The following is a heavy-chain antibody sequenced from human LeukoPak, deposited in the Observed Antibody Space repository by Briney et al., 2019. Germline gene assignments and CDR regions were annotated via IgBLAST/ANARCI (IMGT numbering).Heavy chain of an antibody. V-gene: IGHV4-39*07. Sequence: SETLSLTCTVSGVSIRDTFYYWGWIRQPPGKGLEWIVSIYHTGRTNYSPSLKDRVTLSVDTSKNQFSLKLTSVTAADTALYHCARDPGFYYDSRETHYDYWGQGTLVTVSS. CDR3: ARDPGFYYDSRETHYDY. CDR1: GVSIRDTFYY. CDR2: IYHTGRT. D-gene: IGHD3-22*01. J-gene: IGHJ4*02.